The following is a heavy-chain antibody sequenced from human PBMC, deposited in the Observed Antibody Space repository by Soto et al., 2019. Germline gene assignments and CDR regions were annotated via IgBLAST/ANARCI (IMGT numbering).Heavy chain of an antibody. CDR3: AMLLLWFGELSGGSS. CDR2: IYYSGST. J-gene: IGHJ5*02. CDR1: GGSISSSNYY. Sequence: QLQLQESGPGLVKPSETLSLTCTVSGGSISSSNYYWGWIRQPPGKGLEWIGSIYYSGSTYYNPSLNSRVTLSVGASTTQFALKLRSVTAADTAVYYSAMLLLWFGELSGGSSWGQGALVTVSS. V-gene: IGHV4-39*01. D-gene: IGHD3-10*01.